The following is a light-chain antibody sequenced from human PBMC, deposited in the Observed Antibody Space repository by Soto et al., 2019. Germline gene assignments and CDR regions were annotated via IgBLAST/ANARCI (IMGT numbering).Light chain of an antibody. J-gene: IGLJ1*01. CDR3: CSYAGSYTWV. CDR2: DVS. Sequence: QSVLTQPRSVSGSPGQSVTISCTGTSSDVGGYNYVSWYRQHPGKAPKLMIYDVSKRPSGVPDHFSGSKSGNTASLTISGLQAEDEADYYCCSYAGSYTWVFVTGTKVTVL. V-gene: IGLV2-11*01. CDR1: SSDVGGYNY.